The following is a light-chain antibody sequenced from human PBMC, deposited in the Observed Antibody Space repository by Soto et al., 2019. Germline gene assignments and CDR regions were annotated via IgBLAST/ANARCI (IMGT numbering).Light chain of an antibody. V-gene: IGLV2-14*01. Sequence: QAVLTQPASVSGSPGQSITISCTGTSSDFGGYNYVSWYQQHPGKAPKLLIYDNSNRPSGVPDRFSGSKSGTSASLAITGLQAEDEADYFCQSYDISLTGYVFGTGTKVTVL. CDR3: QSYDISLTGYV. J-gene: IGLJ1*01. CDR1: SSDFGGYNY. CDR2: DNS.